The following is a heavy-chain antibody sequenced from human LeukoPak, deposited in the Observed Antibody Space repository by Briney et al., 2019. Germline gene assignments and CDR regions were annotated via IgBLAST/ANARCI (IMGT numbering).Heavy chain of an antibody. CDR3: ARGRFVLRFLEWLGNYFDY. CDR2: IYYSGST. D-gene: IGHD3-3*01. Sequence: SETLSLTCTVSGGSISSYYWSWIRQPPGKGLEWIGYIYYSGSTYHNPSLKSQVTISVDTSKNQFSLKLSSVTAADTAVYYCARGRFVLRFLEWLGNYFDYWGQGTLVTVSS. V-gene: IGHV4-59*08. J-gene: IGHJ4*02. CDR1: GGSISSYY.